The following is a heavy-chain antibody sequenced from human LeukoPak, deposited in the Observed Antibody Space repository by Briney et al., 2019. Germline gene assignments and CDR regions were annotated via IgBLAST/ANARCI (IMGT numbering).Heavy chain of an antibody. CDR3: ARERSYSSSWYVVSDAFDI. Sequence: SQTLSLTCAISGDSVSSNSAAWDWIRQSPSRGLEWLGRTYYRSKWYNDYAVSVKSRITINPDTSKNQFSLQLNSVTPEDTAVYYCARERSYSSSWYVVSDAFDIWGQGTMVTVSS. CDR2: TYYRSKWYN. V-gene: IGHV6-1*01. CDR1: GDSVSSNSAA. J-gene: IGHJ3*02. D-gene: IGHD6-13*01.